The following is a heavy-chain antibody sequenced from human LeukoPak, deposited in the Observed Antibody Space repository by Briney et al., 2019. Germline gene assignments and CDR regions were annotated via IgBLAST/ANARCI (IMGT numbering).Heavy chain of an antibody. Sequence: ASVKVSCKASGYTFTSYDINWVRQATGQGLEWMGWMNPNSGNTGYAQKFQGRVTMTRNTSISTAYMELSSLRSEDTAVYYCARVGGPRRVWLDYDYYGMDVWGQGTTVTVSS. CDR3: ARVGGPRRVWLDYDYYGMDV. CDR1: GYTFTSYD. V-gene: IGHV1-8*01. D-gene: IGHD6-19*01. CDR2: MNPNSGNT. J-gene: IGHJ6*02.